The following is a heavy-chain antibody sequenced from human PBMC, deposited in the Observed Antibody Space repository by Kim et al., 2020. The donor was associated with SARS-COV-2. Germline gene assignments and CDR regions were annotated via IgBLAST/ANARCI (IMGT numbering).Heavy chain of an antibody. D-gene: IGHD3-16*01. CDR1: GFIFSAYD. J-gene: IGHJ3*02. V-gene: IGHV3-48*02. CDR2: ITKNSATI. CDR3: VRERWGGAFDT. Sequence: GGSLRLSCATSGFIFSAYDMNWVRLSPGKGLEWLSFITKNSATIYYADSVMGRFTISRDNATNSLYLQMNSLRDEDTGVYYCVRERWGGAFDTVGQGPM.